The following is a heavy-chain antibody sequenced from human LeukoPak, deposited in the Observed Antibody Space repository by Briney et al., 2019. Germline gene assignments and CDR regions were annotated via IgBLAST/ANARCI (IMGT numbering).Heavy chain of an antibody. Sequence: GGSLRLSCAASGFTFSSYSMNWVRQAPGKGLEWVSSISSSSSYIYYADPVKGRFTISRDNAKNSLYLQMNSLRAEDTAVYYCARGADIAAAGLLDCWGQGTLVTVSS. CDR3: ARGADIAAAGLLDC. D-gene: IGHD6-13*01. V-gene: IGHV3-21*01. CDR2: ISSSSSYI. CDR1: GFTFSSYS. J-gene: IGHJ4*02.